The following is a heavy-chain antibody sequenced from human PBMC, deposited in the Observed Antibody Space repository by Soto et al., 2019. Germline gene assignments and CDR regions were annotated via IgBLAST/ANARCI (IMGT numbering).Heavy chain of an antibody. CDR1: GYTFTSYG. D-gene: IGHD5-12*01. V-gene: IGHV1-18*01. J-gene: IGHJ3*02. CDR2: ISAYSGNT. CDR3: ARTGGSRPRDAFDI. Sequence: GASVKVSCKASGYTFTSYGISWVRQAPGQGLEWMGWISAYSGNTNYAQKLQGRVTMTTDTSTSTAYMELRSLRSDDTAVYYCARTGGSRPRDAFDIWGQGTMVTVSS.